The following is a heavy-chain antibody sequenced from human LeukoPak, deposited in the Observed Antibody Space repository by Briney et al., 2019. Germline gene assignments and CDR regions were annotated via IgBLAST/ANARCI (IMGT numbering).Heavy chain of an antibody. D-gene: IGHD6-19*01. CDR1: GYTFTDYG. CDR3: ARDKGAWFYYYYMDV. Sequence: ASVKVSCKASGYTFTDYGVTWVRQAPGQGLEWVGWISTYNGHTKYAQNLQGRVTMTTDTSTSTAYMELRSLRYDDTAVYYCARDKGAWFYYYYMDVGGKGTTVTVS. V-gene: IGHV1-18*01. CDR2: ISTYNGHT. J-gene: IGHJ6*03.